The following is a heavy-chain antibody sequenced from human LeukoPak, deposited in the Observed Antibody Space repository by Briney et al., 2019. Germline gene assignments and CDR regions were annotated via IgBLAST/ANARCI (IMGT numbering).Heavy chain of an antibody. Sequence: PSETLSLTCTVSGGSISSYYWSWIRQPPGQGLEWIGYIYYSGSTNYNPSLKSRVTISVDTSKNQFSLKLSSVTAADTAVYYCARGSFAPLNYYDSSGRGREDAFDIWGQGTMVTVSS. V-gene: IGHV4-59*01. CDR2: IYYSGST. D-gene: IGHD3-22*01. CDR1: GGSISSYY. CDR3: ARGSFAPLNYYDSSGRGREDAFDI. J-gene: IGHJ3*02.